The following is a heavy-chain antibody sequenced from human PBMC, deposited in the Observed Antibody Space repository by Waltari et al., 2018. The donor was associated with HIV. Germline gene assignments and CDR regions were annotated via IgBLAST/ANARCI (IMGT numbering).Heavy chain of an antibody. CDR1: GFTFSSHS. J-gene: IGHJ6*02. CDR2: ISSSSSYI. V-gene: IGHV3-21*01. Sequence: EVELVESGGGLVKPGGSLRLSCAAPGFTFSSHSMNWVRQAPGKGLEWVSSISSSSSYIYYADSVKGRFTISRDNAKNSLYLQMNSLRAEDTAVYYCARDFWGGYYYGMDVWGQGTTVTVSS. CDR3: ARDFWGGYYYGMDV. D-gene: IGHD3-16*01.